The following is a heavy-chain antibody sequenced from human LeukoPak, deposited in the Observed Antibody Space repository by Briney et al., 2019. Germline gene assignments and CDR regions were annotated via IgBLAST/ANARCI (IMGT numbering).Heavy chain of an antibody. CDR2: INHSGST. D-gene: IGHD6-13*01. J-gene: IGHJ4*02. Sequence: PSETLSLTCAVYGGSFSGYYWSWIRQPPGKGLEWIGEINHSGSTNYNPSLKSRVTISVDTPKNQFSLKLSSVTAADTAVYYCARGRGQQNDYWGQGTLVTVSS. CDR1: GGSFSGYY. CDR3: ARGRGQQNDY. V-gene: IGHV4-34*01.